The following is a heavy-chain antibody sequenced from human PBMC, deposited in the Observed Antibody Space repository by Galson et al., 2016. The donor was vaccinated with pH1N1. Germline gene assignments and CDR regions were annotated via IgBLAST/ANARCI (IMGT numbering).Heavy chain of an antibody. CDR3: ARMSSGYNTIDS. CDR2: IIPILGAP. D-gene: IGHD6-25*01. Sequence: SVKVSCKASRDTFITYAFSWVRQAPGKGLQWMGGIIPILGAPNYAQNFQGTVTISTDKSTTTASMALTGLTSGDTAIYYCARMSSGYNTIDSWGQGTLITVSS. J-gene: IGHJ4*02. CDR1: RDTFITYA. V-gene: IGHV1-69*10.